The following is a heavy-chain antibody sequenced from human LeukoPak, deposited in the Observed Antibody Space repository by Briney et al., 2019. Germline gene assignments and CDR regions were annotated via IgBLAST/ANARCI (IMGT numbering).Heavy chain of an antibody. J-gene: IGHJ4*02. CDR2: ISSSSSYI. V-gene: IGHV3-21*01. CDR1: GFTFSSYS. CDR3: ARDSGELGTFDY. Sequence: PGGSLRLSCAASGFTFSSYSMNWVRQAPGKGLEWVSSISSSSSYIYYADSVKGRFTISRDNAKNSLYLQMNSLRAEDTAVYYCARDSGELGTFDYWGQGTLVTVSS. D-gene: IGHD1-26*01.